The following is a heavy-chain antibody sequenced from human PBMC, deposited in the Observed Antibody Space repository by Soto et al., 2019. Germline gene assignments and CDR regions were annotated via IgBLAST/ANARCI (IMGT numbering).Heavy chain of an antibody. CDR2: LYYTGST. D-gene: IGHD3-3*01. Sequence: SETLSLTCTVSNGSISTYYWSWIRQPPGKGLEWIGYLYYTGSTTYNPSLKSRVTISVDTSKNQFSLRLTSVTAADTAVYYCARVRDWFDPWGQGTLVTVSS. CDR3: ARVRDWFDP. J-gene: IGHJ5*02. V-gene: IGHV4-59*12. CDR1: NGSISTYY.